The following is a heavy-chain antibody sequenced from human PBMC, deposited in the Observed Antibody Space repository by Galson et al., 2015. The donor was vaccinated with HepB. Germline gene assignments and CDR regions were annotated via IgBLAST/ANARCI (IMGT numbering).Heavy chain of an antibody. CDR3: ARNLWFRTTGGAG. V-gene: IGHV3-53*04. D-gene: IGHD3-10*01. Sequence: SLRLSCAASGFTVSSNYMSWVRQAPGKGLEWVSVIYSGGSTYYADSVKGRFTISRHNSKNTLYLQMNSLRAEDTAVYYCARNLWFRTTGGAGWGQGTLVTVSS. CDR1: GFTVSSNY. CDR2: IYSGGST. J-gene: IGHJ4*02.